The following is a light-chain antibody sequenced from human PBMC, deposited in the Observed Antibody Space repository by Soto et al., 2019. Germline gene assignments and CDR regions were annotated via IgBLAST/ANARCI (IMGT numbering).Light chain of an antibody. J-gene: IGKJ4*01. CDR3: QQYDNLPLT. CDR1: QDINNY. CDR2: DAS. V-gene: IGKV1-33*01. Sequence: DIQMTQSPSSLSASVRDRVTITCQASQDINNYLNWYQQQPGKVPKLLIFDASNLETGVPSRFSGSGSGTDFTLTISSLHPEDIATYYCQQYDNLPLTFGGGTKVDI.